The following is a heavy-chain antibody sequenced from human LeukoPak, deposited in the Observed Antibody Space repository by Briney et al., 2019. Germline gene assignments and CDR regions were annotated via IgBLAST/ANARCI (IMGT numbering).Heavy chain of an antibody. CDR2: ISDSGRTI. D-gene: IGHD1-26*01. Sequence: GGSLRLSCAASGFSFSDYYMNWIRQAPGKGLEWVSYISDSGRTIYYADSVKGRFTISRDNAQNSLFLQMKSLTVEDTAVYYCARDGSGGSPSFEDWGQGAPVTVSS. J-gene: IGHJ4*02. V-gene: IGHV3-11*04. CDR1: GFSFSDYY. CDR3: ARDGSGGSPSFED.